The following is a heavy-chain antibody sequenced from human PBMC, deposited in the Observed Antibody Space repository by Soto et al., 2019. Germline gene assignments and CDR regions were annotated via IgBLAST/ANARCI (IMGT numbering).Heavy chain of an antibody. J-gene: IGHJ3*02. D-gene: IGHD2-2*01. CDR1: GFTFSSYW. CDR3: ARAIRPAASGAALDI. Sequence: PGGSLRLSCAASGFTFSSYWMHCVRQVPGKGLVWVSRINSDGSGTSYADSVKGRFTISRDNAKNTLYLQMNSLRVEDTTLYYCARAIRPAASGAALDIWGQGTLVTVSS. V-gene: IGHV3-74*01. CDR2: INSDGSGT.